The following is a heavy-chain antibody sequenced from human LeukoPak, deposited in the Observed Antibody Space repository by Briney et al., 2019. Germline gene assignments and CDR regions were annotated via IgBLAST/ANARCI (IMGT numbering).Heavy chain of an antibody. V-gene: IGHV4-59*01. J-gene: IGHJ4*02. D-gene: IGHD3-10*01. CDR3: ARGHYGSGRPDY. CDR1: GGSISSYY. CDR2: IYYSGST. Sequence: SETLSLTCTVSGGSISSYYWSWIRQPPGKGLEWIGYIYYSGSTNYNPSLKSRVTISVDTSKNQFSLKLSSVTAADTAVYYCARGHYGSGRPDYRGQGTLVTVSP.